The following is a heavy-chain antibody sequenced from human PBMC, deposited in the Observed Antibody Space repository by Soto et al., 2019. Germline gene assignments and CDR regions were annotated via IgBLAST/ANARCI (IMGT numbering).Heavy chain of an antibody. J-gene: IGHJ4*02. V-gene: IGHV4-59*01. CDR2: IYYSGTT. D-gene: IGHD6-19*01. CDR3: ARDSRGWNYFDY. CDR1: GGSISSFY. Sequence: SETLSLTCTVSGGSISSFYWSWIRQPPGKGLELIGYIYYSGTTNYNPSLKSRVTISLDTSKNQFSLKLSSLTAADTAVYYCARDSRGWNYFDYWGQGNLVTVSS.